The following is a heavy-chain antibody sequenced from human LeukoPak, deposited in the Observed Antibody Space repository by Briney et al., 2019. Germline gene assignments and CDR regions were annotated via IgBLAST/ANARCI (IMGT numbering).Heavy chain of an antibody. CDR1: GFTFSSYA. J-gene: IGHJ5*02. D-gene: IGHD6-13*01. CDR2: ISGSGGST. CDR3: SKDPWEQQLVNWFDP. V-gene: IGHV3-23*01. Sequence: GGSLRLSCAASGFTFSSYAMSWVRQAPGKGLEWVSAISGSGGSTYYADSVKGRFTISRDTSKNTLYLQMNSPRAEDTAVYYCSKDPWEQQLVNWFDPWGQGTLVTVSS.